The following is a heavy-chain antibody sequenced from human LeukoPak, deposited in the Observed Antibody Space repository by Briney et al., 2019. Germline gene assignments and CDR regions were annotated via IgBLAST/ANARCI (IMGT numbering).Heavy chain of an antibody. CDR2: INSDGSST. V-gene: IGHV3-74*01. D-gene: IGHD5-24*01. CDR3: ARARWYSCDY. CDR1: GFTFYDYG. Sequence: PGGSLRLSCAASGFTFYDYGMTWVRQAPGKGLVWVSRINSDGSSTSYADSVKGRFTISRDNAKNTLYLQMNSLRAEDTAVYYCARARWYSCDYWGQGTLVTVSS. J-gene: IGHJ4*02.